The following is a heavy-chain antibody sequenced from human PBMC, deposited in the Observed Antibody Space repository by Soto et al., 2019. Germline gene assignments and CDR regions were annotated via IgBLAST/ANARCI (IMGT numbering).Heavy chain of an antibody. CDR1: GFTFSSYW. Sequence: GGSLRLSCAASGFTFSSYWMHWVRQAPGKGLVWVSCIMSDGSTTSYADSVKGRFAISRDNAKNTRYLQMSSLRAEDTAVYYCVRDGDHSRVLRGYYWGQGTVVTVSS. D-gene: IGHD6-13*01. CDR2: IMSDGSTT. V-gene: IGHV3-74*01. CDR3: VRDGDHSRVLRGYY. J-gene: IGHJ4*02.